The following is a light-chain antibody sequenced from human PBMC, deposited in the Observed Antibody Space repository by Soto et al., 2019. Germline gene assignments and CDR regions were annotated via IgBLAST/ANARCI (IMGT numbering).Light chain of an antibody. J-gene: IGKJ1*01. CDR1: QSVSSH. CDR2: DAS. V-gene: IGKV3-11*01. CDR3: QQRADWWT. Sequence: EIVVTQSPATLSLSPGERATLSCRASQSVSSHLAWYQQKPGQAPRLLIDDASNRATGIPARFSGSGSGTHFALNISSLEPEDSAVYYCQQRADWWTFGQGTKVEVK.